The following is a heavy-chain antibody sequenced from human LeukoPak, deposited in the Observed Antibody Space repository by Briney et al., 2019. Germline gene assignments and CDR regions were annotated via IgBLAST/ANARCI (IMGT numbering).Heavy chain of an antibody. D-gene: IGHD3-22*01. Sequence: NPSETLSLTCTVSGGSISSSSYYWGWIRQPPGKELEWIGSIYYSGSTYNNPSLKSRVTISVDTSKNQFSLKLSSVTAADAAVYYCASDSRGYYSFDYWGQGTLVTVSS. CDR3: ASDSRGYYSFDY. CDR1: GGSISSSSYY. CDR2: IYYSGST. J-gene: IGHJ4*02. V-gene: IGHV4-39*01.